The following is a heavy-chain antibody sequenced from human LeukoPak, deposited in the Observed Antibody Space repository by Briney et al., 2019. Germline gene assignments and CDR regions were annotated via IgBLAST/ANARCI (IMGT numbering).Heavy chain of an antibody. D-gene: IGHD3-10*01. V-gene: IGHV4-38-2*02. CDR2: IYHSGST. CDR1: GYSISSGYY. CDR3: ARFRQSPSDAFNI. J-gene: IGHJ3*02. Sequence: SETLSLTCTVSGYSISSGYYWGWIRQPPGKGLEWIGSIYHSGSTYYNPSLKSRLTISVDTSQNQFSLKLSSVTAADTAVYYCARFRQSPSDAFNIWGQGTMVTVSS.